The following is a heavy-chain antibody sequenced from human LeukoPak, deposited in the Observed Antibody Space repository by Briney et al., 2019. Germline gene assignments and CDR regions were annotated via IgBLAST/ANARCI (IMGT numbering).Heavy chain of an antibody. J-gene: IGHJ4*02. V-gene: IGHV3-7*03. CDR3: ARRGSTDY. CDR1: GFSFSGYW. CDR2: IKEDGSEK. D-gene: IGHD2/OR15-2a*01. Sequence: GGSLRLSCAASGFSFSGYWMTWVRQAPGRGLEWVANIKEDGSEKYYADFVKGRFTISRDNAKNSLDLQMNSLRAEDTAVYYCARRGSTDYWGQGTLVTVSS.